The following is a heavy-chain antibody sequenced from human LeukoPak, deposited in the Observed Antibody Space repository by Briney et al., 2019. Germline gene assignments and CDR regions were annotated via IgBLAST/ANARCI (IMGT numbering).Heavy chain of an antibody. V-gene: IGHV4-59*12. D-gene: IGHD4-17*01. CDR1: GGSISSYY. J-gene: IGHJ3*02. CDR3: TREYGFMTAVFHAFDI. CDR2: VYSGNT. Sequence: SETLSLTCTVSGGSISSYYWSWIRQPPGKGLEWIGSVYSGNTYYNSSLKSRVTISVDTSKNQFSLKLSSVTAADTAIYYCTREYGFMTAVFHAFDIWGQGTMVTVSS.